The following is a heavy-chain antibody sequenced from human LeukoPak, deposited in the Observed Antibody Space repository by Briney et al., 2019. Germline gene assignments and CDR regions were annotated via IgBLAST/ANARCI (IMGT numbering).Heavy chain of an antibody. J-gene: IGHJ4*02. CDR3: ARGGLSGYDRQPIDY. D-gene: IGHD5-12*01. CDR2: IYYSGST. CDR1: GGSISSGGYS. V-gene: IGHV4-30-4*07. Sequence: SETLSLTCAVSGGSISSGGYSWSWIRQPPGKGLEWIGYIYYSGSTYYNPSLKSRVTISVDTSKNQFSLKLSSVTAADTAVYYCARGGLSGYDRQPIDYWGQGTLVTVSS.